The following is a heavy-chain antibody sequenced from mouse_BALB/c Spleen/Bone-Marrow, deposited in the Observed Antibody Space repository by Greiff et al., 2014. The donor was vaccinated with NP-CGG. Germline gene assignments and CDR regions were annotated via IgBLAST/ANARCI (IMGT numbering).Heavy chain of an antibody. CDR1: GYTFSRYW. CDR2: ILPGSGST. D-gene: IGHD2-1*01. V-gene: IGHV1-9*01. Sequence: VQLQQSGAELMKPGASVKISCKATGYTFSRYWIEWVKQRPGHGLEWIGEILPGSGSTNYNEKFKGKATFTADTSSNTACMQLSSLTSEDSAVYYCARNYGNYVWFANWGQGTLVTVSA. J-gene: IGHJ3*01. CDR3: ARNYGNYVWFAN.